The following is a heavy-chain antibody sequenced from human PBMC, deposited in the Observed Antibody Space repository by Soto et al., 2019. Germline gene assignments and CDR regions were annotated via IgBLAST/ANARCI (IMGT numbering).Heavy chain of an antibody. J-gene: IGHJ4*02. D-gene: IGHD6-6*01. CDR2: IYYSGST. CDR3: ARRGDTVGRLDFDY. Sequence: SETLSLTCTVSGGSISSYYWSWIRQPPGKGLEWIGYIYYSGSTNYNPSLKSRVTISVDTSKNQFSLKLSSVTAADTAVYYCARRGDTVGRLDFDYWGQGTLVTVSS. CDR1: GGSISSYY. V-gene: IGHV4-59*08.